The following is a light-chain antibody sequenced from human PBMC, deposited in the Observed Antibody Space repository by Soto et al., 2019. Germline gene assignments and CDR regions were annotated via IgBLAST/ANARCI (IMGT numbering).Light chain of an antibody. CDR2: GAS. J-gene: IGKJ3*01. Sequence: EIVLMQSPGTLSLSPGERATLSCRASQSVSSSYLAWYQQKPGQTPRLLIYGASSRATGIPDRFSGSGSGTDFTLTTSTLEPEDFAVYYCQQYGSSPFTFGPGTKVDIK. CDR1: QSVSSSY. CDR3: QQYGSSPFT. V-gene: IGKV3-20*01.